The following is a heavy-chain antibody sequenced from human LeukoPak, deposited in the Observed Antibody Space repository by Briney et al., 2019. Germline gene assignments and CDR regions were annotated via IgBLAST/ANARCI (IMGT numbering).Heavy chain of an antibody. D-gene: IGHD5-24*01. J-gene: IGHJ3*02. CDR2: ISSSSSNI. Sequence: GGSLRLSCTASGFTFSSYSMNWVRQAPGKGLEWVSYISSSSSNIFYADSFKGRFTISRDNAQNSLYLQMNSLRVEDTAVYYCAREMATTPYAFDIWGQGTMVTVSS. CDR1: GFTFSSYS. V-gene: IGHV3-21*01. CDR3: AREMATTPYAFDI.